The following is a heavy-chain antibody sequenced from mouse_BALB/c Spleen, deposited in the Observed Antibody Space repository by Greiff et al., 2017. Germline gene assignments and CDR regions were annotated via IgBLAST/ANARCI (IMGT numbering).Heavy chain of an antibody. CDR1: GYSITSGYS. J-gene: IGHJ2*01. CDR2: IHYSGST. CDR3: ASITTVVAGFDY. D-gene: IGHD1-1*01. Sequence: DVMLVESGPDLVKPSQSLSLTCTVTGYSITSGYSWHWIRQFPGNKLEWMGYIHYSGSTNYNPSLKSRISITRDTSKNQFFLQLNSVTTEDTATYYCASITTVVAGFDYWGQGTTLTVSS. V-gene: IGHV3-1*02.